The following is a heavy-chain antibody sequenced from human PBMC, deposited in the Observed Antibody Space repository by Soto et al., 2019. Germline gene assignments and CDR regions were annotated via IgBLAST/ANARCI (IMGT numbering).Heavy chain of an antibody. J-gene: IGHJ4*02. CDR3: ARIALRHYSDSSGYFDY. CDR1: GFSLSTSGMC. D-gene: IGHD3-22*01. CDR2: IDWDDDK. Sequence: SGPTLVNPTQTLTLTCTFSGFSLSTSGMCVSWIRQPPGKALEWLALIDWDDDKYYSTSLKTRLTISKDTSKNQVVLTMTNMDPVDTATYYCARIALRHYSDSSGYFDYWGQGTLVTVSS. V-gene: IGHV2-70*01.